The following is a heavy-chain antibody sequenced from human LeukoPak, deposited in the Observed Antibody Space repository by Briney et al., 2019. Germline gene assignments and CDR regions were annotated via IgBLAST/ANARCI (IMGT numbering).Heavy chain of an antibody. D-gene: IGHD2-15*01. CDR3: AACPWGRGSCFFDY. CDR1: GGSISSYY. V-gene: IGHV4-34*01. Sequence: SETLSLTCTVSGGSISSYYWSWIRQPPGKGLEWIGEINHGGSTNYNPPLKSRVTISVDTSKNQFSLDLSSVTAADTAVYYCAACPWGRGSCFFDYWGQGTLVTVSS. J-gene: IGHJ4*02. CDR2: INHGGST.